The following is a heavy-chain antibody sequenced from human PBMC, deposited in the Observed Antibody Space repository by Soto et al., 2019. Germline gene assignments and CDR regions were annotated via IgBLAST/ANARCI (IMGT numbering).Heavy chain of an antibody. V-gene: IGHV3-23*01. CDR3: AKVALVGEYVYYFDY. CDR1: GFTLTTYA. J-gene: IGHJ4*02. Sequence: GGSLRLSCAVSGFTLTTYAMGWVRQAPGKGLEWVSGLSGSGGSTYYADSVKGRFTISRDNSKNTLYLQMNSLRAEDTAVYYCAKVALVGEYVYYFDYWGQGTLVTVSS. CDR2: LSGSGGST. D-gene: IGHD3-10*01.